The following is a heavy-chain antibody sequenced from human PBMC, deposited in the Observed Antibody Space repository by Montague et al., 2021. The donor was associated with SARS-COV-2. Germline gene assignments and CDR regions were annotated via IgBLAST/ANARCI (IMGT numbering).Heavy chain of an antibody. V-gene: IGHV6-1*01. CDR2: TFYRSEWNY. CDR1: GDSVSRNDIA. D-gene: IGHD7-27*01. J-gene: IGHJ6*02. CDR3: ARVRYLGRGMDV. Sequence: CAISGDSVSRNDIAWNWFRQSPSRGLERLGRTFYRSEWNYHYADSVKSRITIDPDTSKNQVSLQLRSVTPEDTAVYFCARVRYLGRGMDVWGQGTTVTVSS.